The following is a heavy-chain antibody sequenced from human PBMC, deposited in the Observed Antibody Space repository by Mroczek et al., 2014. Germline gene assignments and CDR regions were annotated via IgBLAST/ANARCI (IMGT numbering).Heavy chain of an antibody. CDR2: ISGSGGST. CDR3: AKTIDIVVVPAAIRGPRYYFDY. J-gene: IGHJ4*02. CDR1: GFTFSSYA. V-gene: IGHV3-23*01. D-gene: IGHD2-2*02. Sequence: VQLQESGGGLVQPGGSLRLSCAASGFTFSSYAMSWVRQAPGKGLEWVSAISGSGGSTYYADSVKGRFTISRDNSKNTLYLQMNSLRAEDTAVYYCAKTIDIVVVPAAIRGPRYYFDYWGQGTLVTVSS.